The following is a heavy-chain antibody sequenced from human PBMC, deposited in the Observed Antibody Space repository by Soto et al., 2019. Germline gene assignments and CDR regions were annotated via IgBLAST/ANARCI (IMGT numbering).Heavy chain of an antibody. CDR1: GYTFTGYY. V-gene: IGHV1-2*04. CDR2: INPNSGGT. Sequence: ASVKVSCKASGYTFTGYYMHWVRQAPGQGREWMGWINPNSGGTNYAQKFQGWVTMTRDTSISTAYMELSRLRSDDTAVYYCARYRGSWELRFHYGMDLWGQGTTVTVSS. J-gene: IGHJ6*02. CDR3: ARYRGSWELRFHYGMDL. D-gene: IGHD1-26*01.